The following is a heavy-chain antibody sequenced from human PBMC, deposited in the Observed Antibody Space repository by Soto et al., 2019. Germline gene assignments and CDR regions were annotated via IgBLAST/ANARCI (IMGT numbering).Heavy chain of an antibody. Sequence: SQTPSLPSALSRGSVASKNSAWDWIRLSPSRGLEWLARTYYRSRWYNDYAVSVRSRITVNPDTSRNQFSLQLTPVTPEDTAVYYCAGTTSHQWYYMDVWGKGTTVTVSS. D-gene: IGHD1-7*01. J-gene: IGHJ6*03. CDR1: RGSVASKNSA. V-gene: IGHV6-1*01. CDR3: AGTTSHQWYYMDV. CDR2: TYYRSRWYN.